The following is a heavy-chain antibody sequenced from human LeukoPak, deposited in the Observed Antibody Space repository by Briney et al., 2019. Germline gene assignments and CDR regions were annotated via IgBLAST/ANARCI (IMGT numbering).Heavy chain of an antibody. CDR2: IKQDGSEK. D-gene: IGHD2-15*01. Sequence: GGSPRLSCAASGFTFSSYWMSWVRQAPGKGLEWVANIKQDGSEKYYVDSVKGRFTISRDNAKNSLYLQMNSLRAEDTAVYYCARVVAAKGKVFDYWGQGTLVTVSS. CDR1: GFTFSSYW. J-gene: IGHJ4*02. V-gene: IGHV3-7*01. CDR3: ARVVAAKGKVFDY.